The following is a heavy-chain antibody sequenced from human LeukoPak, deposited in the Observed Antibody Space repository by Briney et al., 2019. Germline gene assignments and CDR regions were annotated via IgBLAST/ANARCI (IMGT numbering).Heavy chain of an antibody. D-gene: IGHD1-14*01. CDR2: ISSSSGYI. CDR1: GFTFGSYS. Sequence: GGSLRLSCAASGFTFGSYSMNWVRQAPGKGLEWVSSISSSSGYIYYADSVKGRFTISRDNAKNSLYLQMNSLRAEDTALYYCARAQMYRVVSYRTRSFAPSGPGTLVTAS. J-gene: IGHJ2*01. V-gene: IGHV3-21*01. CDR3: ARAQMYRVVSYRTRSFAP.